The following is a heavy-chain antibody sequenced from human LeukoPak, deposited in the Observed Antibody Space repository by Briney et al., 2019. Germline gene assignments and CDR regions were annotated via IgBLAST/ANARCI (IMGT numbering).Heavy chain of an antibody. J-gene: IGHJ4*02. CDR3: ARRGYSDSSGYDY. CDR2: IGGDSTDI. D-gene: IGHD3-22*01. Sequence: GGSLRLSCATSGFTFKSYAMNWVRQSPGKGLEWVSSIGGDSTDIYYADSLMGRSTISRDNAKNSLYLQINSLRAEDTAIYYCARRGYSDSSGYDYWGQGTLVTVSS. CDR1: GFTFKSYA. V-gene: IGHV3-21*01.